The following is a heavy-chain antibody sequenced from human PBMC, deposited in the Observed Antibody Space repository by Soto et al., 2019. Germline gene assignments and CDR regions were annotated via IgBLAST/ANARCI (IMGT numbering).Heavy chain of an antibody. D-gene: IGHD4-17*01. Sequence: QLQLQESGPGLVKPSETLSLTCTVSGGSISSSNYYWGWIRQPPGKGLEWIGSIYYSGSTYYNPSLKSRVTISVDTSKNQFSLKLSSVTAADTAVYYCARHSTVTTFPFQYWGQGTLVTVSS. CDR1: GGSISSSNYY. CDR2: IYYSGST. V-gene: IGHV4-39*01. CDR3: ARHSTVTTFPFQY. J-gene: IGHJ1*01.